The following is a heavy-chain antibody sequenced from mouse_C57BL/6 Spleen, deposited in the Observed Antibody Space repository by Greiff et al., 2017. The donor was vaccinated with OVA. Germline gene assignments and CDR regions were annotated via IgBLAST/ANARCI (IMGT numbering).Heavy chain of an antibody. J-gene: IGHJ4*01. CDR1: GYTFTSYW. V-gene: IGHV1-61*01. CDR2: IYPSDSET. CDR3: ANLRYPMDY. D-gene: IGHD1-1*01. Sequence: VQLQQPGAELVRPGSSVKLSCKASGYTFTSYWMDWVKQRPGQGLEWIGNIYPSDSETHYNQKFKDKATLTVDKSSSTAYMQLSSLTSEDSAVYYCANLRYPMDYWGQGTSVTVSS.